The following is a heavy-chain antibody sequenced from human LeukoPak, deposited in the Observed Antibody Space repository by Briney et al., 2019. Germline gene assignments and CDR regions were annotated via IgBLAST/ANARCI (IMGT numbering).Heavy chain of an antibody. CDR1: GGSISTSNYY. V-gene: IGHV4-39*07. Sequence: SETLSLTCTVSGGSISTSNYYWGWIRQPPGKGLEWIGNIFYSGSTYYSPSLRSRVTISLDTSRNQFSLKLNSVTAADTAVYYCARARPPLSIRNWFDPWGQGTLVTVSS. J-gene: IGHJ5*02. CDR3: ARARPPLSIRNWFDP. CDR2: IFYSGST.